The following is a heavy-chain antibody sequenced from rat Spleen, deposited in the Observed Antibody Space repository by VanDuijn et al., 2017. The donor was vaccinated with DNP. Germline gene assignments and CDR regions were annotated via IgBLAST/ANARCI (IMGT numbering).Heavy chain of an antibody. J-gene: IGHJ4*01. V-gene: IGHV2-41*01. Sequence: QVQLKESGPGLVQPSQTLSLTCTVSGFPLTSYHVHWVRQPPGKGLEWMGVIWKNGATRYNSALKSRLNFSKATSKSQVFLKLNSLQTEDTATYYCARDLIIRDTTSAMDVWGQGTSVTVSS. D-gene: IGHD4-3*01. CDR1: GFPLTSYH. CDR3: ARDLIIRDTTSAMDV. CDR2: IWKNGAT.